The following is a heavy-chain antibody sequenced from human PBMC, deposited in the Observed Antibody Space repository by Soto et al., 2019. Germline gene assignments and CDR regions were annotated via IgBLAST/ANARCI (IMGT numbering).Heavy chain of an antibody. CDR3: AREGGRYCSGGSCQVDY. V-gene: IGHV4-39*02. Sequence: SETLSLTCTVSGGSLSSYYWSWIRPPPGKGLEWIGSIYYSGNTYYTPSLKSRVTISVDTSKNQFSLKLSSVTAADTAVYYCAREGGRYCSGGSCQVDYWGQGTLVTVSS. CDR1: GGSLSSYY. J-gene: IGHJ4*02. CDR2: IYYSGNT. D-gene: IGHD2-15*01.